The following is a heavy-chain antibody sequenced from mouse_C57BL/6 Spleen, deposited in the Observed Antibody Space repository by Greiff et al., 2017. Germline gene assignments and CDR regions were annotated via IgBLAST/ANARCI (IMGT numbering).Heavy chain of an antibody. CDR1: GFTFTDYY. CDR2: IRNKANGYTT. CDR3: ARYIRDYDAMDY. J-gene: IGHJ4*01. V-gene: IGHV7-3*01. Sequence: EVNVVESGGGLVQPGGSLSLSCAASGFTFTDYYMSWVRQPPGKALEWLGFIRNKANGYTTEYSASVKGRFTISRDNSQSILYLQMNALRAEDSATYYCARYIRDYDAMDYWGQGTSVTVSS.